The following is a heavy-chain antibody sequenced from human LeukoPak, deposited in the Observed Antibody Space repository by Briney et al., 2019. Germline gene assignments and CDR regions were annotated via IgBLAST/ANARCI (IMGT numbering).Heavy chain of an antibody. Sequence: ETLSLTCAVYGGSFSGYYWSWVRQAPGKGLEWVSVIYSGGSTDYADSVKGRFIISRDNSKNTLYLQMNSLRAEDTAVYYCARDYFRGGSGSPVWGQGTTVTVSS. CDR2: IYSGGST. CDR3: ARDYFRGGSGSPV. CDR1: GGSFSGYY. V-gene: IGHV3-53*01. D-gene: IGHD3-10*01. J-gene: IGHJ6*02.